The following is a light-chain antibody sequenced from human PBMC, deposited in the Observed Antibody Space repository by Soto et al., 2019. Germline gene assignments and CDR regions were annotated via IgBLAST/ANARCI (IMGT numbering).Light chain of an antibody. CDR1: QSVSTN. Sequence: VMTQSPATLSVSPGERATLSCRASQSVSTNLAWYQQKPGQAPRLLIYGASTRATGIPARFSGSGSGTEFTLTISSLQSEDFAVYSCQQYNNRLTFGGGTKVEIK. CDR2: GAS. V-gene: IGKV3-15*01. CDR3: QQYNNRLT. J-gene: IGKJ4*01.